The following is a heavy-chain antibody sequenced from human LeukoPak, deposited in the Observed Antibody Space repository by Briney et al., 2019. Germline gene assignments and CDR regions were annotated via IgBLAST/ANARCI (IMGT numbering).Heavy chain of an antibody. CDR3: AKDPDCTSGICYTFFDY. Sequence: GGSLRLSCAASGFTFSDYYMTWIRQAPGKGLEWVSYITNSDNSMYYADSVKGRFTISRDNFKNTLYLQMNSLRAEDTAVYYCAKDPDCTSGICYTFFDYWGQGTLVTVSS. J-gene: IGHJ4*02. D-gene: IGHD2-8*01. CDR1: GFTFSDYY. CDR2: ITNSDNSM. V-gene: IGHV3-11*01.